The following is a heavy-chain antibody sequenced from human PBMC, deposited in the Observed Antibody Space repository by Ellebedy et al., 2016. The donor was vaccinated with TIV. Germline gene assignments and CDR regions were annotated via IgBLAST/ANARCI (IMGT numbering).Heavy chain of an antibody. D-gene: IGHD2-8*01. V-gene: IGHV1-2*02. CDR1: GYTFTSYY. J-gene: IGHJ6*02. CDR2: INPNSGGT. Sequence: ASVKVSCXASGYTFTSYYMHWVRQAPGQGLEWMGWINPNSGGTNYAQKFQGRVTMTRDTSISTAYMELSRLRSDDTAVYYCARDLAGLVPYYYYYGMDVWGQGTTVTVSS. CDR3: ARDLAGLVPYYYYYGMDV.